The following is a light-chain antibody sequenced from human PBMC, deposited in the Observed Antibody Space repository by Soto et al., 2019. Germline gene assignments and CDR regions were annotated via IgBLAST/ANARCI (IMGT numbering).Light chain of an antibody. J-gene: IGLJ3*02. Sequence: QSALTQPASVSGSPGQSITISCTGTSRDVGGYNYVSWYQQHPGKAPKLMIYEVSNRPSGVSNRFSGSKSGNTASLTISGLQAEDEADYYCSSYTSSSTLHWVFGGGTKLTVL. CDR2: EVS. CDR3: SSYTSSSTLHWV. V-gene: IGLV2-14*01. CDR1: SRDVGGYNY.